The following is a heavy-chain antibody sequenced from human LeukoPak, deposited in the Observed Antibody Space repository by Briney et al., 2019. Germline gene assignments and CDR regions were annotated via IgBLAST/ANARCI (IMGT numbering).Heavy chain of an antibody. CDR1: GGSIIDSSYY. D-gene: IGHD6-13*01. V-gene: IGHV4-39*07. CDR3: ARDSHAWYAQYYFDF. J-gene: IGHJ4*02. CDR2: IYYFGTT. Sequence: SETLSLTCTVSGGSIIDSSYYWGWIRQPPGKGLEWIGNIYYFGTTLHNPSLKSRVTMSVDTSKNQFSLKLSSVTAADTAVYYCARDSHAWYAQYYFDFWGQGALVTVSS.